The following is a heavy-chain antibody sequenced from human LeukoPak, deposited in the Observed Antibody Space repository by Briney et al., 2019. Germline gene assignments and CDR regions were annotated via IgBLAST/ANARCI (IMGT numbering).Heavy chain of an antibody. Sequence: GTSVKVSCKASGFTFTSSAMQWVRQARGQRLEWIGWIVVGSGNTNYAQKFQERVTITRDMSTSTAYMKLSSLRSEDTAVYYCAADPCSGGSCYAYYYYYGMDVWGQGTTVTVSS. CDR1: GFTFTSSA. J-gene: IGHJ6*02. CDR3: AADPCSGGSCYAYYYYYGMDV. V-gene: IGHV1-58*02. D-gene: IGHD2-15*01. CDR2: IVVGSGNT.